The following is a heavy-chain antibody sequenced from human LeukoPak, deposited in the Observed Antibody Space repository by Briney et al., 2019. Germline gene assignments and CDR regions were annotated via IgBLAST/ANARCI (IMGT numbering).Heavy chain of an antibody. J-gene: IGHJ5*02. D-gene: IGHD2/OR15-2a*01. V-gene: IGHV3-30-3*02. CDR3: PKNNKVPGSNNTAPGFNP. CDR1: GFTFSSYA. Sequence: GGSLRLSCAASGFTFSSYAVHWVRQAPGKGLEWVAVISYDGSNKYYADSVKGRFTISRDNSKNTLYLQMNSLRAEDTAVYYGPKNNKVPGSNNTAPGFNPGGQGTLVTVSS. CDR2: ISYDGSNK.